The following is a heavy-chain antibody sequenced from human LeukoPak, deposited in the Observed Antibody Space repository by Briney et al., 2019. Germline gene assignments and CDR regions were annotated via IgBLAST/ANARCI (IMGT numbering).Heavy chain of an antibody. Sequence: SETLSLTCTVSGGSISSYYWSWIRQPPRKRLKWIGYIYYSGSTNYNPSLKSRVTISVDTSKNQFSLKLSSVTAADTAVYYCARHVYGSGQYNWFDPWGQGTLVTVSS. J-gene: IGHJ5*02. CDR2: IYYSGST. CDR1: GGSISSYY. D-gene: IGHD3-10*01. CDR3: ARHVYGSGQYNWFDP. V-gene: IGHV4-59*08.